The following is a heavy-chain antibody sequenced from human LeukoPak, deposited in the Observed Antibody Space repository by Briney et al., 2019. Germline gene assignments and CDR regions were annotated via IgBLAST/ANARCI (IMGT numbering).Heavy chain of an antibody. V-gene: IGHV3-30*18. J-gene: IGHJ5*02. D-gene: IGHD2-2*01. CDR2: ISYDGNSE. CDR3: AKRRSTSCYDP. Sequence: PGRSLRLSCAVSGFTFSVYGMHWVREAPGKGLEWVAVISYDGNSEYYADSVKGRFSISRDNSKDTLYLQMNSLRPEDTAVYYCAKRRSTSCYDPWGQGTMVTVSS. CDR1: GFTFSVYG.